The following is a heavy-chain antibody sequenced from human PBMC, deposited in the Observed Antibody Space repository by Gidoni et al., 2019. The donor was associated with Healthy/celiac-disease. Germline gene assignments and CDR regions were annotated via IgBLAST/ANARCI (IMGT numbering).Heavy chain of an antibody. CDR3: ARTPYYDSSGYYYFDY. Sequence: EVQLVESGGGLVQPGGYLRLSCAASGVTFSSYSMNWVRQAPGKGLEWVSYISSSSSTIYYADSVKGRFTISRDNAKNSLYLQMNSLRAEDTAVYYCARTPYYDSSGYYYFDYWGQGTLVTVSS. CDR1: GVTFSSYS. V-gene: IGHV3-48*01. D-gene: IGHD3-22*01. J-gene: IGHJ4*02. CDR2: ISSSSSTI.